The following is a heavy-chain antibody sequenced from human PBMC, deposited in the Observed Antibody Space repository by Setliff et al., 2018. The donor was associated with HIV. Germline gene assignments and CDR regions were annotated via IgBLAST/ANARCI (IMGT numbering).Heavy chain of an antibody. CDR2: INFGGST. CDR3: ARGTQLVWGRWFDP. D-gene: IGHD6-6*01. V-gene: IGHV4-34*01. Sequence: PSETLSLTCAVYGGSFSGYYWSWIRQTPREGLEWIGEINFGGSTNYNPSLKSRVTISLDTSKKQFSLRLSSVTAADTAVYYCARGTQLVWGRWFDPWGQGTLVTVSS. CDR1: GGSFSGYY. J-gene: IGHJ5*02.